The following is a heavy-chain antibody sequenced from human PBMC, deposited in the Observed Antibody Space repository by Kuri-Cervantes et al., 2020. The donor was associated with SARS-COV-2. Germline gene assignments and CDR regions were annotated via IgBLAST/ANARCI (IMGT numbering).Heavy chain of an antibody. V-gene: IGHV1-69*13. CDR3: ARVEEYGDSYYYYYGMDV. Sequence: SVKVSCKASGGTFSSYAISWVRQAPGQGLGWMGGIIPIFGTANYAQKFQGRVTITADESTSTAYMELSSLRSEDTAVYYCARVEEYGDSYYYYYGMDVWGQGTTVTVSS. CDR2: IIPIFGTA. J-gene: IGHJ6*02. D-gene: IGHD4-17*01. CDR1: GGTFSSYA.